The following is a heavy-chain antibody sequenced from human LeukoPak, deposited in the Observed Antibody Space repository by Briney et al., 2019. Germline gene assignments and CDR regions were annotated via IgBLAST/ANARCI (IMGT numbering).Heavy chain of an antibody. CDR3: AREGVLGVADDY. D-gene: IGHD3-10*01. CDR1: GGSISSGDYY. CDR2: IYYSGST. J-gene: IGHJ4*02. Sequence: SQTLSLTCTVSGGSISSGDYYWSWIRQPPGKGLEWIGYIYYSGSTYYNPSLKSRVTISVDTSKNQFSLKLSSVTAADTAVYYCAREGVLGVADDYWGQGTLVTVSS. V-gene: IGHV4-30-4*01.